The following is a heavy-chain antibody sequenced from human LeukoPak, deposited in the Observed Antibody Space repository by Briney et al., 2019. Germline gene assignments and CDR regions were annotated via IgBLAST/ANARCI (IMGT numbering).Heavy chain of an antibody. Sequence: GGSLRLSCAASGFTFSDYNMRWIRQAPGKGLEWVSSISRSGSTKYYADSVKGRFTISRDNAKNSLFLQMNSLRAEDTAVYYCARVGLTMDRGVVTYYYYMDVWGKGTTVIVSS. V-gene: IGHV3-11*01. CDR1: GFTFSDYN. CDR2: ISRSGSTK. J-gene: IGHJ6*03. D-gene: IGHD3-10*01. CDR3: ARVGLTMDRGVVTYYYYMDV.